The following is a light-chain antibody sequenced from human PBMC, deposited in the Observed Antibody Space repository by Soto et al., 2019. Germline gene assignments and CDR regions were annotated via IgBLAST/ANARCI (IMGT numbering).Light chain of an antibody. J-gene: IGKJ2*01. V-gene: IGKV3-20*01. CDR2: GAS. Sequence: EIVLTQSPGTLSLSPGERATLSCRASQSVSSSYLAWYQQKPDQAPRLLIYGASSRATGIPDRFSGSGAGTDFTLTISRLEPEDFAVYYCQQYGSPPYTFGQGTKLEIK. CDR1: QSVSSSY. CDR3: QQYGSPPYT.